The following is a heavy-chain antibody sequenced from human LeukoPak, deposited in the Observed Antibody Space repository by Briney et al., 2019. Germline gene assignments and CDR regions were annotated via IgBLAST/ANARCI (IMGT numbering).Heavy chain of an antibody. CDR1: GFTFTGYY. D-gene: IGHD2-21*02. CDR2: INPHSGGT. J-gene: IGHJ4*02. CDR3: VREGNELLSKNFDY. V-gene: IGHV1-2*02. Sequence: ASVKVSCKASGFTFTGYYIHWVRQAPGQGLEWMGYINPHSGGTNSPQKFQGRVTMTTDTSISAAYMELSSLISDDTAMYYCVREGNELLSKNFDYWGREPWSPSPQ.